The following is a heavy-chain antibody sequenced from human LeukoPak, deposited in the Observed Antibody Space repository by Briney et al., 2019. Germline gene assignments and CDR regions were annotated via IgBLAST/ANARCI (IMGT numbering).Heavy chain of an antibody. CDR2: IIPIFGTA. V-gene: IGHV1-69*01. D-gene: IGHD4-17*01. Sequence: SVKVSCKASGGTFSSYAISWVRQAPGQGLEWMGGIIPIFGTANYAQKFQGRVMITADESTSTAYMELSSLRSEDTAVYYCASPLGDYISDYYYMDVWGKGTTVTVSS. CDR1: GGTFSSYA. J-gene: IGHJ6*03. CDR3: ASPLGDYISDYYYMDV.